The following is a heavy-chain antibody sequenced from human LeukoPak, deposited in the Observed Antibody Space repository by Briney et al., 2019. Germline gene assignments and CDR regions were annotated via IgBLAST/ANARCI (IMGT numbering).Heavy chain of an antibody. J-gene: IGHJ4*02. Sequence: SETLFLTCTVSGGSISGYYWSWIRQPPGKGLEWIGYNYYSGNTNYNPSLKSRVTISVDTSNNQFSLKLSSVTAADTAVYYCARNFGSSWYYFDYWGQGTLVTVSS. CDR3: ARNFGSSWYYFDY. D-gene: IGHD6-13*01. V-gene: IGHV4-59*01. CDR1: GGSISGYY. CDR2: NYYSGNT.